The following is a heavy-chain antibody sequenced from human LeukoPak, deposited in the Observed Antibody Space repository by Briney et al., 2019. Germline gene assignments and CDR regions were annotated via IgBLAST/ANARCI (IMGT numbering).Heavy chain of an antibody. CDR2: ISWNSGSI. Sequence: PGGSLRFSCAASGFTFDDYAMHWVRQAPGKGLEWVSGISWNSGSIGYADSVKGRFTISRDNAKNSLYLQMNSLRAEDTALYYCAKGGDSSSWYDYYYYMDVWGKGTTVTISS. J-gene: IGHJ6*03. D-gene: IGHD6-13*01. V-gene: IGHV3-9*01. CDR1: GFTFDDYA. CDR3: AKGGDSSSWYDYYYYMDV.